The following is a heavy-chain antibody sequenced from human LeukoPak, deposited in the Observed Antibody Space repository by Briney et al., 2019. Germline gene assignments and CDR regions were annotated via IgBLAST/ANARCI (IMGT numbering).Heavy chain of an antibody. CDR2: INPSGGGT. J-gene: IGHJ4*02. CDR3: ARDHEYYYGSGSYYPGGCDY. CDR1: GYTFTSYY. V-gene: IGHV1-46*01. Sequence: GASVKVSCKASGYTFTSYYMHWVRQAPGQGLEWMGIINPSGGGTSYAQKFQDRVTMTRDTSTNTIYMELSSLRSEDTAVYCCARDHEYYYGSGSYYPGGCDYWGQGTLVTVSS. D-gene: IGHD3-10*01.